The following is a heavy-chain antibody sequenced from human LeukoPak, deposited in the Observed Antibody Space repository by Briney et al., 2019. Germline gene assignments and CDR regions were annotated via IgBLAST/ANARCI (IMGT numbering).Heavy chain of an antibody. CDR2: INTNTGNP. CDR1: GYTFTSYA. J-gene: IGHJ6*02. CDR3: AGVQYDILTGYYPYYYYGMDV. Sequence: ASVKVSCKASGYTFTSYAMNWVRQAPGQGPEWMGWINTNTGNPTYAQGFTGRFVFSLDTSVSTAYLQISSLKAEDTAVYYCAGVQYDILTGYYPYYYYGMDVWGQGTTVTVSS. D-gene: IGHD3-9*01. V-gene: IGHV7-4-1*02.